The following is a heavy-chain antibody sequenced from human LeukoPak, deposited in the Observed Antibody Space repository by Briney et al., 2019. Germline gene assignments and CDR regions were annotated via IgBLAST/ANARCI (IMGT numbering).Heavy chain of an antibody. CDR1: GGSISSYY. Sequence: SETLSLTCTVSGGSISSYYWNWIRQPAGKGLEWIGRIYSSGSTNYNPSLKSRVTMSVDTSKNQFSLKLSSVTAADPAVYYCARGGYCGGDCYVDYWGQGTLVTVSS. V-gene: IGHV4-4*07. J-gene: IGHJ4*02. D-gene: IGHD2-21*02. CDR3: ARGGYCGGDCYVDY. CDR2: IYSSGST.